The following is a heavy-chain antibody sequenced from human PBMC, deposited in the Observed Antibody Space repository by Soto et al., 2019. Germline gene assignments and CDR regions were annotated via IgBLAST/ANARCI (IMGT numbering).Heavy chain of an antibody. J-gene: IGHJ6*02. CDR1: GFSLTSPGMC. D-gene: IGHD1-20*01. CDR2: IERDDDDK. Sequence: SGPTLVNPTETLTLTCTFSGFSLTSPGMCVSWIRQSPGKALEWLALIERDDDDKYYSTSLKTRLAISKDTRKNQVVLTMANMEPADTATYYCARSIRGPRRFNGMDVWGQGTTVTVS. CDR3: ARSIRGPRRFNGMDV. V-gene: IGHV2-70*13.